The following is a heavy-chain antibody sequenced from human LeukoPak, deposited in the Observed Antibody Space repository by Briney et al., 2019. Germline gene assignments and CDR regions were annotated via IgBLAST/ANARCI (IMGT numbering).Heavy chain of an antibody. Sequence: GGSLRLSCAASGFTFSDSYMSWIRQAPGKRLEWVSYINGGGDPINYADSVKGRFTISRDNAKNSLYLQMVSLRAEDTAVYYCARLRGYSYGYGDYWGQGTLVTVSS. D-gene: IGHD5-18*01. CDR1: GFTFSDSY. J-gene: IGHJ4*02. CDR3: ARLRGYSYGYGDY. CDR2: INGGGDPI. V-gene: IGHV3-11*04.